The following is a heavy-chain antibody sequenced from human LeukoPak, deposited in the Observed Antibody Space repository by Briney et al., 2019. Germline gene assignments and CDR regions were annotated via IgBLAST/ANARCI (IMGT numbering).Heavy chain of an antibody. CDR1: GFTFSSYA. D-gene: IGHD6-19*01. CDR2: ISGSGGST. V-gene: IGHV3-23*01. CDR3: AKEDGSGWYGGIAEYFQH. J-gene: IGHJ1*01. Sequence: SGGSLRLSCAASGFTFSSYAMSWVRQASGKGLEWVSAISGSGGSTYYADSVKGRFTISRDDSKNTLYLQMNSLRAEDTAVYYCAKEDGSGWYGGIAEYFQHWGQGTLVTVSS.